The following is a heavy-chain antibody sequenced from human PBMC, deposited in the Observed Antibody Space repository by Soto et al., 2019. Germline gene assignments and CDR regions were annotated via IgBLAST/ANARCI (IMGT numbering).Heavy chain of an antibody. J-gene: IGHJ4*02. D-gene: IGHD3-22*01. Sequence: QVQLVQSGAEVKKPGSSVKVSCKASGGTFSSYTISWVRQAPGQGLEWMGRIIPILSIANYAQKLQGRVTITADKSTSTAYMELSSLRSEDTAVYYCASRYDSSDYWGQGTLVTVSS. CDR2: IIPILSIA. CDR3: ASRYDSSDY. V-gene: IGHV1-69*02. CDR1: GGTFSSYT.